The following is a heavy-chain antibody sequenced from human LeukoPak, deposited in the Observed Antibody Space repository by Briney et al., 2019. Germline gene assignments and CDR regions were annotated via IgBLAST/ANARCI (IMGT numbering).Heavy chain of an antibody. Sequence: ASVKVSCKASGYTFTGYYMHLVRQAPGQGLEWMGWINPNSGGTNYAQKFQGRVTMTRDTSISTAYMELSRLRSDDTAVYYCARPDIVVVVAATQKHWYFDLWGRGTLVTVSS. CDR2: INPNSGGT. D-gene: IGHD2-15*01. J-gene: IGHJ2*01. CDR3: ARPDIVVVVAATQKHWYFDL. V-gene: IGHV1-2*02. CDR1: GYTFTGYY.